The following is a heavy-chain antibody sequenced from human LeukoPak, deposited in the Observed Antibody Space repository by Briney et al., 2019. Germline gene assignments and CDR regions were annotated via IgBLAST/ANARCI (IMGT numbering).Heavy chain of an antibody. D-gene: IGHD3-22*01. J-gene: IGHJ3*02. CDR1: GFTFNSYA. V-gene: IGHV3-23*01. CDR2: ISGSGGGT. Sequence: GGSLRLSCAASGFTFNSYAMSWVRQAPEKGLEWVATISGSGGGTYYADSVKGRFTISRDDSKNTLYLQMNSLRAEDTAVYYCARYYDGNDYYDGFDIWGQGTMVTVSS. CDR3: ARYYDGNDYYDGFDI.